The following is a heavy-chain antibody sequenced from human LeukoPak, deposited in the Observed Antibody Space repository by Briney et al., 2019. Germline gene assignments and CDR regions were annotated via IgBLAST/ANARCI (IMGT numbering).Heavy chain of an antibody. J-gene: IGHJ5*02. CDR1: GGTFSSYA. Sequence: ASVKVSCKASGGTFSSYAISWVRQAPGQGLEWMGGIIPIFGTANYAQKFQGRVTITADESTSTAYMELSSLRSEDTAVYYCARDSSARGWFDPWGQGTLVTVSS. CDR2: IIPIFGTA. V-gene: IGHV1-69*13. CDR3: ARDSSARGWFDP.